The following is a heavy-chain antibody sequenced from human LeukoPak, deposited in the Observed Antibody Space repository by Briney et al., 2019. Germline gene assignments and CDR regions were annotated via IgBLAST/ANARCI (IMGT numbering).Heavy chain of an antibody. Sequence: GASVKVSCKASGYTFTSYDINWVRQATGQGLEWMGWMNPNSGNTGYAQKFQGRVTMTRDTSISTAYMELSRLRSDDTAVYYCARDLPSDITMISHWGQGTLVTVSS. CDR2: MNPNSGNT. CDR1: GYTFTSYD. D-gene: IGHD3-22*01. J-gene: IGHJ4*02. CDR3: ARDLPSDITMISH. V-gene: IGHV1-8*01.